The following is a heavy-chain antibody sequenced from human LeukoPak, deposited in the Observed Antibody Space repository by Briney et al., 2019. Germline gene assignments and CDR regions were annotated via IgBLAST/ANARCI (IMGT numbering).Heavy chain of an antibody. CDR3: AKADGSYKTLIDY. V-gene: IGHV3-23*01. D-gene: IGHD3-10*01. CDR2: ISGSGGST. J-gene: IGHJ4*02. Sequence: PGASLRLSCTASGFTFTICAMNWVRQAPGKGLEWVSGISGSGGSTYYADSVKGRFTISRDSSKNTVYLQMNSLRAEDTAVYYCAKADGSYKTLIDYWGQGTLVTVSS. CDR1: GFTFTICA.